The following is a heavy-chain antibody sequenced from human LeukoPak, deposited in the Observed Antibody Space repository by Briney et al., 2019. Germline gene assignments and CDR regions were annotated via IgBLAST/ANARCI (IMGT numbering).Heavy chain of an antibody. J-gene: IGHJ4*02. CDR3: ARDGQRWLQLPVY. D-gene: IGHD5-24*01. CDR1: GYTFTGYY. Sequence: ASVKVSCKASGYTFTGYYMHWVRQAPGQGLEWMGWINPNSGGTNYAQKFQGRVTMTRDTSISTAYMELSRLRSDNTAVYYCARDGQRWLQLPVYWGQGTLVTVSS. CDR2: INPNSGGT. V-gene: IGHV1-2*02.